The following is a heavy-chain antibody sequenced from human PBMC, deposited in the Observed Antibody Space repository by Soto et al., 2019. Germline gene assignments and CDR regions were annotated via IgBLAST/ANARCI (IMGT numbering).Heavy chain of an antibody. CDR1: GFSLSSPAVG. Sequence: QITLKESGPALVSPTQTLTLTCTFSGFSLSSPAVGVGRIRQAPGQAPEWLAHIYWNDDNHYSPPLRNRLTLAKDTSRNQVVLTMTNVDPDDTATYYCAHGSGWLIDQWGQGTLVIVTS. CDR3: AHGSGWLIDQ. J-gene: IGHJ4*02. D-gene: IGHD3-22*01. CDR2: IYWNDDN. V-gene: IGHV2-5*01.